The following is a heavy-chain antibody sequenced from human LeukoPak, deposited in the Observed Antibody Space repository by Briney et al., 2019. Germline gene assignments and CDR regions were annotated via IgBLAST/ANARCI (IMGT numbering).Heavy chain of an antibody. J-gene: IGHJ4*02. Sequence: SVKVSCKASGGTFSSYAISWVRQAPGQGLEWMGGIIPIFGTANYAQKFQGRVTITTDESTSTAYMELSSLGSEYTAVYYCARSSIAARPFDYWGQGTLVTVSS. D-gene: IGHD6-6*01. CDR2: IIPIFGTA. CDR3: ARSSIAARPFDY. V-gene: IGHV1-69*05. CDR1: GGTFSSYA.